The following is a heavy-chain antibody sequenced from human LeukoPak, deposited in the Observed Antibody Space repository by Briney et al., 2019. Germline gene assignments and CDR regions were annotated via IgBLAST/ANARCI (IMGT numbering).Heavy chain of an antibody. D-gene: IGHD6-19*01. CDR2: IRTGSTTI. CDR1: GFTFSSYD. CDR3: ARGLHRYISGWHFDY. V-gene: IGHV3-48*04. Sequence: PGGSLRLSCAASGFTFSSYDMNWVRQAPGQGLEWVSFIRTGSTTIYYADSVKGRFTISRDIAKNSLFLQMNSLRVEDTAVYYCARGLHRYISGWHFDYWGQGALVTVSS. J-gene: IGHJ4*02.